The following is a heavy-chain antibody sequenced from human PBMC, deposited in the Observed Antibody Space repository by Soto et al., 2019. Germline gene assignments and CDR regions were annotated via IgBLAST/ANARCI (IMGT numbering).Heavy chain of an antibody. CDR2: IYYSGST. D-gene: IGHD2-8*02. J-gene: IGHJ4*02. V-gene: IGHV4-30-4*01. CDR3: ARDKITGLFDY. Sequence: SETLSLTCTVSGGSITSGDYYWSWIRQPPGKGLEWIGYIYYSGSTYYNPSLKGRLTISVDTSKDQFSLKMYSVTAADTAVYYCARDKITGLFDYWGQGTLVTVSS. CDR1: GGSITSGDYY.